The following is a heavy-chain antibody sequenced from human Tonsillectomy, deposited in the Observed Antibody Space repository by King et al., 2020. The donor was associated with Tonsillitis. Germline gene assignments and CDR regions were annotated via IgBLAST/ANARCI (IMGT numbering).Heavy chain of an antibody. Sequence: QLQESGPGLVKPSETLSLTCAVSGYSISRGYYWGWIRQPPGKGLEWIGSIYHSGSTYYNPSHKSRVTITVDTSKNQFSLNLSSVTAADTAVYFCARDECFIGFDIWGQGTMVTVSS. J-gene: IGHJ3*02. D-gene: IGHD2-15*01. CDR1: GYSISRGYY. V-gene: IGHV4-38-2*02. CDR3: ARDECFIGFDI. CDR2: IYHSGST.